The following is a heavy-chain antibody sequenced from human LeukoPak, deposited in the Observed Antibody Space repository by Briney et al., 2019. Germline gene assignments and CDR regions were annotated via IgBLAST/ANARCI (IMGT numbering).Heavy chain of an antibody. CDR1: GYTFTAYN. CDR2: INPNSGGT. Sequence: VASVKVSCKASGYTFTAYNMHWVRQAPGQGLEWMGWINPNSGGTNYAQKFQGRVTMTRDTSITTAYMELTRVRPDDTAVYYCARVKAPKVELRRHYFYGMDVWGQGTTVTVSS. V-gene: IGHV1-2*02. D-gene: IGHD1-7*01. CDR3: ARVKAPKVELRRHYFYGMDV. J-gene: IGHJ6*02.